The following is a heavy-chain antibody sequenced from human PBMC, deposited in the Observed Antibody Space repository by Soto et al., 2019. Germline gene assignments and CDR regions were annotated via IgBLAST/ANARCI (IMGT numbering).Heavy chain of an antibody. CDR3: AHRSWEDDYGDYDPGGFDY. V-gene: IGHV2-5*02. J-gene: IGHJ4*02. CDR2: IYWDDDK. Sequence: QITLKESGPTLVKPTQTLTLTCTFSGFSLSTSGVGVGWIRQPPGKALEWLALIYWDDDKRYSPSLKSRLTITKDTSKNQVVLTMTNMDPVDTATYYCAHRSWEDDYGDYDPGGFDYWGQGTLVTVSS. D-gene: IGHD4-17*01. CDR1: GFSLSTSGVG.